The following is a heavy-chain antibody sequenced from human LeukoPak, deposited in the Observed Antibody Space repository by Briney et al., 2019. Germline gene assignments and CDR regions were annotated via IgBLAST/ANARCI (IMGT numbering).Heavy chain of an antibody. CDR1: GGSISSSSYY. V-gene: IGHV4-39*01. D-gene: IGHD2-15*01. J-gene: IGHJ4*02. Sequence: SETLSLTCTVSGGSISSSSYYWGWLRQPPGKGLEWIGSIYYSGSTYYNPSLKSRVTISVDTSKNQFSLKLSSVTAADTAVYYCARYCSGGSCYTGASDYWGQGTLVTVSS. CDR3: ARYCSGGSCYTGASDY. CDR2: IYYSGST.